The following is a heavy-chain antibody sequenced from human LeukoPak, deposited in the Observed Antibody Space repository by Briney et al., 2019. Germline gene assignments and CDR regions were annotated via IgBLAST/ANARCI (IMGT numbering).Heavy chain of an antibody. V-gene: IGHV3-20*04. CDR1: GFTFSSYS. Sequence: GGSLRLSCAASGFTFSSYSMNWVRQAPGKGLEWVSGINWNGGSTGYADSVKGRFAISRDNAKNSLYLQMNSLRAEDTALYYCARDRSGDLTTAFDYRGQGTLVTVSS. D-gene: IGHD4-11*01. J-gene: IGHJ4*02. CDR3: ARDRSGDLTTAFDY. CDR2: INWNGGST.